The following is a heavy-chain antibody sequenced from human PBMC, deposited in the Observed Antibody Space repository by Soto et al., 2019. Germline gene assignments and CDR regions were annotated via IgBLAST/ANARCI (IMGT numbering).Heavy chain of an antibody. V-gene: IGHV3-7*03. CDR3: VRGGHGSGSYLGSS. Sequence: EEQLVESGGGLAQPGGSLRLSCVASGFTFTTYWMSWVRQAPGKGLEWVANIRQVGGAQYYVDSVKGRFTISRDNAKNSVYLQMDSLRVEDTAVYYCVRGGHGSGSYLGSSWGQGILVTVSS. CDR1: GFTFTTYW. J-gene: IGHJ5*02. CDR2: IRQVGGAQ. D-gene: IGHD3-10*01.